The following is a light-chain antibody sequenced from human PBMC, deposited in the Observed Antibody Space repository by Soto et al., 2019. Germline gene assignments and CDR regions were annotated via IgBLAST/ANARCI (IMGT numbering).Light chain of an antibody. CDR2: GAT. V-gene: IGKV3-20*01. J-gene: IGKJ3*01. Sequence: EIVLTQSPGTLSLSPGERATLSCRASQSVSGNYLAWYQQKLGQAPRLLIYGATSRATGIPDRVSGSVSGTEFTLTSISLEPEDFAVYYCQQYGRSATFTFGPGTKVDIK. CDR3: QQYGRSATFT. CDR1: QSVSGNY.